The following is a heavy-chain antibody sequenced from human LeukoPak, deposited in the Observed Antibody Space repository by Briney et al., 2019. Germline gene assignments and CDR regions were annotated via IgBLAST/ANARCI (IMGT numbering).Heavy chain of an antibody. V-gene: IGHV1-8*01. J-gene: IGHJ6*02. D-gene: IGHD2-2*01. CDR1: GYTFISYD. Sequence: ASVKVSCKASGYTFISYDINWVRQSTGQGLEWMGWMNPNSGNTGYAQKFQGRVTMTRNTSISTAYMELSSLRSEDTAVYYCARGLVPAANRGYYGMDVWGQGTTVTVSS. CDR2: MNPNSGNT. CDR3: ARGLVPAANRGYYGMDV.